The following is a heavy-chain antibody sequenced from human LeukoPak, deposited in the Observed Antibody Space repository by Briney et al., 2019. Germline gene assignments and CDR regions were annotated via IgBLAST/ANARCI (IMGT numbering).Heavy chain of an antibody. V-gene: IGHV3-20*04. Sequence: GGSLRLSCAASGFTFNSYSMNWVRQAPGKGLEWVSTINWNGGSTGYADSVKGRFTISRDNAKNSLYLQMNSLRAEDTALYYCARVSDISVAAYFDYWGQGTLVTVSS. CDR2: INWNGGST. CDR1: GFTFNSYS. CDR3: ARVSDISVAAYFDY. J-gene: IGHJ4*02. D-gene: IGHD6-19*01.